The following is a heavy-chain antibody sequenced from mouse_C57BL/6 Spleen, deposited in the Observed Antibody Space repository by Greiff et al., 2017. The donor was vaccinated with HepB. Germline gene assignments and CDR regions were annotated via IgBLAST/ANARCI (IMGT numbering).Heavy chain of an antibody. J-gene: IGHJ1*03. D-gene: IGHD1-1*01. CDR3: ARGGYYGSSYVWYFDV. Sequence: QVQLQQSGAELVKPGASVKMSCKASGYTFTTYPIEWMKQNHGKSLEWIGNFHPYNDDTKYNEKFKGKATLTVEKSSSTVYLELSRLTPDDSAVYYCARGGYYGSSYVWYFDVWGTGTTVTVSS. CDR1: GYTFTTYP. CDR2: FHPYNDDT. V-gene: IGHV1-47*01.